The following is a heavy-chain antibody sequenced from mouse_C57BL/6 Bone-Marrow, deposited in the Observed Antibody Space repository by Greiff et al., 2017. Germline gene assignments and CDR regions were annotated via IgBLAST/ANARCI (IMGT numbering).Heavy chain of an antibody. CDR2: ISYSGSP. V-gene: IGHV3-1*01. CDR3: AMGFITTVVADWYFDV. CDR1: GYSITSGYD. D-gene: IGHD1-1*01. Sequence: EVKLVESGPGMVKPSQSLSLTCTVTGYSITSGYDWHWIRHFPGKKLEWMGYISYSGSPNYNPSLKSRISITHYPSKNHFFLKLNSGTTEDTATYYCAMGFITTVVADWYFDVWGTGTTVTVSS. J-gene: IGHJ1*03.